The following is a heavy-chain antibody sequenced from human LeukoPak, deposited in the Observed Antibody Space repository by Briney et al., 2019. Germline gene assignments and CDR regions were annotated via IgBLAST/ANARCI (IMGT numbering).Heavy chain of an antibody. V-gene: IGHV4-39*01. CDR3: ARRRAEYDSSAYYYVWFDP. CDR2: IYYSGST. Sequence: SETLSLTCTVSGGSISSSRHYWGWIRQPPGKGLEWIGSIYYSGSTYYNPSLKSRVTISVDTSKNQFSLKLSSVTAADTAVYYCARRRAEYDSSAYYYVWFDPWGQGTLVTVSS. CDR1: GGSISSSRHY. D-gene: IGHD3-22*01. J-gene: IGHJ5*02.